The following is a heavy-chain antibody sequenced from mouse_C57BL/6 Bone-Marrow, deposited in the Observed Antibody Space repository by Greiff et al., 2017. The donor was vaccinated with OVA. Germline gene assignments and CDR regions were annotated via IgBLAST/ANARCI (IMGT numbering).Heavy chain of an antibody. Sequence: DVHLVESGGGLVKPGGSLKLSCAASGFTFSDYGMHWVRQAPEKGLEWVAYISSGSSTIYYADTVKGRFTISRDNAKNTRFLQMTSLRSEDTAMYYCARPYYSNYLFAYWGQGTLVTVSA. D-gene: IGHD2-5*01. CDR1: GFTFSDYG. CDR2: ISSGSSTI. CDR3: ARPYYSNYLFAY. J-gene: IGHJ3*01. V-gene: IGHV5-17*01.